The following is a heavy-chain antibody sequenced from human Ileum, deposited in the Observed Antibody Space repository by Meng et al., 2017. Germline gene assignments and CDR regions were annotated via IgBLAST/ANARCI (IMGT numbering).Heavy chain of an antibody. CDR3: AREGHDYVDYPIYFDY. Sequence: SVKVSCTASGYTFTSYYMHWVRQAPGQGLEWMGIINPSGGSTSYAQKFQGRVTMTRDTSTSTVYMELSSLRSEDTAVYYCAREGHDYVDYPIYFDYWGQGTLVTVSS. CDR1: GYTFTSYY. D-gene: IGHD4-17*01. J-gene: IGHJ4*01. V-gene: IGHV1-46*01. CDR2: INPSGGST.